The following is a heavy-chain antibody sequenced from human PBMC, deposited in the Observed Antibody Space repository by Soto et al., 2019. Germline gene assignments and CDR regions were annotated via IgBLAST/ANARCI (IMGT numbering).Heavy chain of an antibody. V-gene: IGHV4-31*03. J-gene: IGHJ6*02. Sequence: ASETLSLTCTVSGGSISSGGYYWSWIRQHPGKSLEWIGYTYYSGSTYYNPSLKSRVTISVDTSKNQFSLKLSSVTAADTAVYYCARNLHTPAHYYYYGMDVWGQGTTVTV. CDR1: GGSISSGGYY. CDR2: TYYSGST. CDR3: ARNLHTPAHYYYYGMDV.